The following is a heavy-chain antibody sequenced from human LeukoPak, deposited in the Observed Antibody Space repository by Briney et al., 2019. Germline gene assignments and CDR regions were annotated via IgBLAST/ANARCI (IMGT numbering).Heavy chain of an antibody. CDR1: GFTFGSYW. V-gene: IGHV3-7*01. CDR3: ARTLDY. CDR2: IKQDGSEK. J-gene: IGHJ4*02. Sequence: GGSLRLSCAASGFTFGSYWMSWVRQAPGKGLEWVANIKQDGSEKYYVDSVKGRFTISRDNAKNSLYLQMNSLRAEDTAVYYCARTLDYWGQGTLVTVSS.